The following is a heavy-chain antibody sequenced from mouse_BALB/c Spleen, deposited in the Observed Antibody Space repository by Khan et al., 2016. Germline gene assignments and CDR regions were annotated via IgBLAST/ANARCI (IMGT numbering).Heavy chain of an antibody. J-gene: IGHJ2*01. Sequence: EVALVASGGGLVQPGGSLKLSCAASGFTFSTYGMSWVRQTPDKRLELVATINSNGGSTYYPDSVKGRFTISRDNAKNTLYLQMSRLKSEDTAMYYCARENYRYYFDYWGQGTTLTVSS. CDR3: ARENYRYYFDY. V-gene: IGHV5-6-3*01. CDR2: INSNGGST. CDR1: GFTFSTYG. D-gene: IGHD2-14*01.